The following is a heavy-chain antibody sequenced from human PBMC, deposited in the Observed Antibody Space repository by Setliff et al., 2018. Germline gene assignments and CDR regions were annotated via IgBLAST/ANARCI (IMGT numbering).Heavy chain of an antibody. D-gene: IGHD6-19*01. CDR1: GGSLSADYY. CDR2: VHPDGST. Sequence: SETLSLTCTVSGGSLSADYYWSWIRQPAGKGLEWIGHVHPDGSTNYNPSLYSRLIISVDTSKNQFSLKLTSVTAADTAVYYCVPQGPGYGNGWWTNWFDPWGQGTLVTVSS. CDR3: VPQGPGYGNGWWTNWFDP. V-gene: IGHV4-61*09. J-gene: IGHJ5*02.